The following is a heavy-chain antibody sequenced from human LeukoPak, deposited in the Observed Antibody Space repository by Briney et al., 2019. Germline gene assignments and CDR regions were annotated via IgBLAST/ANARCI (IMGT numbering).Heavy chain of an antibody. V-gene: IGHV1-18*01. CDR1: GGTFSSYA. J-gene: IGHJ5*02. D-gene: IGHD6-13*01. CDR2: ISAYNGNT. CDR3: ARGAVAAADLNWFDP. Sequence: ASVKVSCKASGGTFSSYAISWVRQAPGQGLEWMGWISAYNGNTNYAQKLQGRVTMTTDTSTSTAYMELRSLRSDDTAVYYCARGAVAAADLNWFDPWGQGTLVTVSS.